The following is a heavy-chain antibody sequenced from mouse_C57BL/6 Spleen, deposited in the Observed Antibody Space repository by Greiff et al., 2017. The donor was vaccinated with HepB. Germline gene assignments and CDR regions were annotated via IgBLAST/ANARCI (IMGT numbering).Heavy chain of an antibody. D-gene: IGHD2-4*01. CDR1: GYSITSGYY. V-gene: IGHV3-6*01. CDR3: ARAGYYDYDYAMDY. CDR2: ISYDGSN. Sequence: EVQLVESGPGLVKPSQSLSLTCSVTGYSITSGYYWNWIRQFPGNKLEWMGYISYDGSNNYNPSLKNRISITRDTSKNQFFLKLNSVTTEDTATYYCARAGYYDYDYAMDYWGQGTSVTVSS. J-gene: IGHJ4*01.